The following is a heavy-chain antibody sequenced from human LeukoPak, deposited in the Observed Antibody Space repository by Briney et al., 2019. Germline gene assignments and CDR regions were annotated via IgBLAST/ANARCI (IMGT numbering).Heavy chain of an antibody. CDR3: ARHSYYYDY. CDR2: VYYSGTT. J-gene: IGHJ4*02. CDR1: GGYISGSDNY. V-gene: IGHV4-39*01. D-gene: IGHD2-21*01. Sequence: SDTLSLTCTVSGGYISGSDNYWAWIRQPPGKGLEWIGSVYYSGTTDYNPSLNSRVSIFVDTSKNQFSLKLTFVTAADTAVYYCARHSYYYDYWGQGTLVTVSS.